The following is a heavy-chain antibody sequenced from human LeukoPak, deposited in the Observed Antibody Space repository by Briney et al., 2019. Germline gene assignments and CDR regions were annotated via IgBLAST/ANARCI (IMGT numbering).Heavy chain of an antibody. Sequence: WASVKVSCKASGYTFTSYDINWVRQATGQGLEWMGWLNPNSGYTGYAQKFQGRVTMTRNTSISTTYTELSSLRSQDTAVYYCARGLVRDYWGQGTLVTVSS. CDR3: ARGLVRDY. J-gene: IGHJ4*02. V-gene: IGHV1-8*01. D-gene: IGHD6-13*01. CDR1: GYTFTSYD. CDR2: LNPNSGYT.